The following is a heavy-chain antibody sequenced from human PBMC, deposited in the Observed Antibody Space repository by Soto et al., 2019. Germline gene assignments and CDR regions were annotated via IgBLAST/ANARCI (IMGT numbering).Heavy chain of an antibody. CDR3: AGDPDSHYNDSHASSYP. Sequence: QVQLVQSGAEVKKPGSSVKVSCKASGGTFSTYTITWVRQAPGQGLEWMGRIIPIIGIINYAQKFQGRVTISADKFRGTAYMELDGRRSDDTAVYYCAGDPDSHYNDSHASSYPWGQGTLVTVSS. J-gene: IGHJ5*02. D-gene: IGHD4-4*01. V-gene: IGHV1-69*08. CDR1: GGTFSTYT. CDR2: IIPIIGII.